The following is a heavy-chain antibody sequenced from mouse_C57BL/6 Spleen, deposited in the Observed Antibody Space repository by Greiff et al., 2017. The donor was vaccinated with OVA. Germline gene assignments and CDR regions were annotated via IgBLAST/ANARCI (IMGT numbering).Heavy chain of an antibody. J-gene: IGHJ3*01. CDR3: AGYGNYGEFAY. CDR1: GFSLTSYG. Sequence: VQLQQSGPGLVQPSQSLSITCTVSGFSLTSYGVHWVRQSPGKGLEWLGVIWSGGSTDYNAAFISRLSISKDNSKSQVFFKMNSLQADDTAIYYCAGYGNYGEFAYWGQGTLVTVSA. CDR2: IWSGGST. V-gene: IGHV2-2*01. D-gene: IGHD2-1*01.